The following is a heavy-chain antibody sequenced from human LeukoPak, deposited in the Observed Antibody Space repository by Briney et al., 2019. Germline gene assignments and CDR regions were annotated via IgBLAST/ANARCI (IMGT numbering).Heavy chain of an antibody. CDR3: ARHRQQWLGIWFDP. Sequence: SVTLSLTCTVSGGSISSSSYYWGWIRQPPGKGLEWIGSIYYSGSTYYNPSLKSRVTISVDTSKNQFSLKLSSVTAADTAVYYCARHRQQWLGIWFDPWGQGTLVTVSS. V-gene: IGHV4-39*01. D-gene: IGHD6-19*01. CDR2: IYYSGST. CDR1: GGSISSSSYY. J-gene: IGHJ5*02.